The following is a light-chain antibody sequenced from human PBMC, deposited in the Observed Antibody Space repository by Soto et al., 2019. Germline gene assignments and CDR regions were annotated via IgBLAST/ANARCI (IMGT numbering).Light chain of an antibody. CDR1: QSVSSN. J-gene: IGKJ1*01. CDR3: QQYNKWRT. Sequence: EIVLTQSPGTLSVSPGERATLSCRASQSVSSNLAWYQQKPGQAPRLLIYGASTRATGIPARFSGSGSGTEFTLTIDSLQSEDFAVYYCQQYNKWRTFGQGTKVDIK. V-gene: IGKV3-15*01. CDR2: GAS.